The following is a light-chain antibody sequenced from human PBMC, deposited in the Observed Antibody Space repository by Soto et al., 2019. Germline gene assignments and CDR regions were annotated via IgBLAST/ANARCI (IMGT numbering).Light chain of an antibody. Sequence: QSALTQPPSASGSPGQSVTISCTGTSSDVGGYNSVSWYQQHPGKAPRLMIYEVSKRPSGVPDRFSGSKSGSTASLTVSGLQAEDEADYYCSSDAGRLVFGGGTKLTVL. CDR2: EVS. CDR3: SSDAGRLV. V-gene: IGLV2-8*01. CDR1: SSDVGGYNS. J-gene: IGLJ2*01.